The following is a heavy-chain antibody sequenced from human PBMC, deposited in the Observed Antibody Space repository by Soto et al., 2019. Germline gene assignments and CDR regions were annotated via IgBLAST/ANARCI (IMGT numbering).Heavy chain of an antibody. CDR2: ISSSSNYI. J-gene: IGHJ4*02. CDR3: ARGVYGDYGSY. Sequence: EVQLVESGGGLVKPGGSLRLSCAASGFIFSTYTMNWVRQAPGKGLEWVSSISSSSNYIYYADSVKGRFTISRDNAKNSLYLQMNSLRAEDTAVYYCARGVYGDYGSYWGQGTLVTVSS. D-gene: IGHD4-17*01. CDR1: GFIFSTYT. V-gene: IGHV3-21*01.